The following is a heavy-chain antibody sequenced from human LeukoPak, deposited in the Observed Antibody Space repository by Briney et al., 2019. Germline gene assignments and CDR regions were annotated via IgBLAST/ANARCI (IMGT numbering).Heavy chain of an antibody. D-gene: IGHD5-18*01. CDR2: IYTSGST. CDR3: ASIDTAMVDNYYYGMDV. J-gene: IGHJ6*02. Sequence: PSQTLSLTRTVSGGSISSGSYYWSWIRQPAGKGLEWIGRIYTSGSTNYNPSLKSRVTISVDTSKNQFSLKLSSVTAADTAVYYCASIDTAMVDNYYYGMDVWGQGTTVTVSS. V-gene: IGHV4-61*02. CDR1: GGSISSGSYY.